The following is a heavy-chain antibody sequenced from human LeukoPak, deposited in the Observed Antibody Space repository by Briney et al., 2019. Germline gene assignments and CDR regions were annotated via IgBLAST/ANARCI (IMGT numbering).Heavy chain of an antibody. V-gene: IGHV4-39*01. CDR1: GGSISSSSYY. CDR3: ARHNDFWSGYLAIDP. Sequence: PSETLSLTCTVSGGSISSSSYYWGWIRQPPGKGLEWIGSIYYSGSTYYNPSLKSRVTISVDTSKHQFSLKLSSVTAADTAVYYCARHNDFWSGYLAIDPWGQGTLVTVSS. J-gene: IGHJ5*02. D-gene: IGHD3-3*01. CDR2: IYYSGST.